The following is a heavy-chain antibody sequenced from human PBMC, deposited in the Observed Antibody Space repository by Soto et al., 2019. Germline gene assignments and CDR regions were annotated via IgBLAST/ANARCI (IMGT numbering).Heavy chain of an antibody. J-gene: IGHJ5*02. D-gene: IGHD3-22*01. CDR2: MNPNSGNT. Sequence: QVQLVQSGSEVKKPGASVKVSCKASGYTFTSYDINWVRQATGQGLEWMGWMNPNSGNTGYAQKFQGRVTMTRNTSICTAYMELSSLRSDDTAVYYCARGPYYYDSSGYSWFDPWGQGTLVTVSS. CDR3: ARGPYYYDSSGYSWFDP. V-gene: IGHV1-8*01. CDR1: GYTFTSYD.